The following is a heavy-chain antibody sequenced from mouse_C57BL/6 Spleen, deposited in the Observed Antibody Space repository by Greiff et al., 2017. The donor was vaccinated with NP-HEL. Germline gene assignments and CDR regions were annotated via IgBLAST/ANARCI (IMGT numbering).Heavy chain of an antibody. J-gene: IGHJ3*01. Sequence: QVQLQQSGPGLVQPSQSLSITCTVSGFSLTSYGVHWVRQSPGKGLEWLGVIWSGGSTDYNAAFISRLSISKDNSKSQVFFKMNSLQADDTAIYYCARPYYDYDWGFAYWGQGTLVTVSA. V-gene: IGHV2-2*01. D-gene: IGHD2-4*01. CDR2: IWSGGST. CDR1: GFSLTSYG. CDR3: ARPYYDYDWGFAY.